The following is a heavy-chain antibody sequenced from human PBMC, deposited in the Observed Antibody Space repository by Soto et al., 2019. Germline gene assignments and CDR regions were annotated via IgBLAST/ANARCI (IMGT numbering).Heavy chain of an antibody. CDR2: INHSGST. CDR1: GGSFSGYY. D-gene: IGHD6-19*01. J-gene: IGHJ6*02. CDR3: ARSQAVAGFRYYYYYCGMDV. V-gene: IGHV4-34*01. Sequence: SETLSLTCAVYGGSFSGYYWSWIRQPPGKGLEWIGEINHSGSTNYNPSLKSRVTISVDTSKNQFSLKLSSVTAADTAVYYCARSQAVAGFRYYYYYCGMDVWGQGTTVTVSS.